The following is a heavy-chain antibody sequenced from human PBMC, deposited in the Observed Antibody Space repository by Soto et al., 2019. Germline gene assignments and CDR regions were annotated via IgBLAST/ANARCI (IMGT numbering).Heavy chain of an antibody. Sequence: ASVKVYCKACGYTFYSHSISWVRQAPGQGLEWMGRINADYGNTQYAQKFRGRVTMTTDTSTTTVYMELTNLRSDDTAVYYCARCIQGDYYYGMDVWG. D-gene: IGHD5-18*01. V-gene: IGHV1-18*01. CDR2: INADYGNT. CDR3: ARCIQGDYYYGMDV. J-gene: IGHJ6*02. CDR1: GYTFYSHS.